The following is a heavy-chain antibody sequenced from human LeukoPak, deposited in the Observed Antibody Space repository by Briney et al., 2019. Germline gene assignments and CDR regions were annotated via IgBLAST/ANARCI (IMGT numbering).Heavy chain of an antibody. CDR3: ANLIAVAY. D-gene: IGHD6-19*01. Sequence: PGGSLRLSCAASGFTFSSYAMHWVRQAPGKGLEWVAVISYDGSNKYYADSVKGRFTISRDNSKNTLYLQMNSLRAEDTAVYYCANLIAVAYWGQGTLVTVSS. V-gene: IGHV3-30-3*01. CDR1: GFTFSSYA. J-gene: IGHJ4*02. CDR2: ISYDGSNK.